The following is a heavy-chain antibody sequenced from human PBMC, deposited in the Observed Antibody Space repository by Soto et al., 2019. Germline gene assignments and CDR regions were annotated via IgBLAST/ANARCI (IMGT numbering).Heavy chain of an antibody. CDR3: VCIFSGGYGYGFYYYGMDV. V-gene: IGHV4-39*01. J-gene: IGHJ6*02. Sequence: SETLSLTCTVSGGSISSSSYYWGWIRQPPGKGLEWIGSIYYSGSTYYNQSLKSRVNISEDTSKNQLSLKLSSVTAADKAVKYFVCIFSGGYGYGFYYYGMDVWGQGTTVTVSS. CDR1: GGSISSSSYY. CDR2: IYYSGST. D-gene: IGHD5-18*01.